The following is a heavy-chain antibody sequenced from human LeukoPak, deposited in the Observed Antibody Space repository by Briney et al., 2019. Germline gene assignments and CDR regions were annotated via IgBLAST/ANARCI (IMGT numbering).Heavy chain of an antibody. J-gene: IGHJ1*01. CDR1: GFTFSSYD. CDR3: AKEPTSYTSGWYFHH. D-gene: IGHD6-25*01. CDR2: ISHDGRTE. V-gene: IGHV3-30*18. Sequence: GGSLRLSCAASGFTFSSYDMNWVRQAPGKGPEWVAVISHDGRTEFYADSVKGRFTISRDNSKNTLDLQMFSLRAEDTAVYYCAKEPTSYTSGWYFHHWGQGTLVTVSS.